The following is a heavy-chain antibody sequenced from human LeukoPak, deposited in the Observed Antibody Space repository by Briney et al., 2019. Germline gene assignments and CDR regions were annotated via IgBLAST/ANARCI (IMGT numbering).Heavy chain of an antibody. CDR1: GYTFTSYY. J-gene: IGHJ4*02. CDR3: ARGLKPPWDSTDYHD. CDR2: INASGGST. D-gene: IGHD2-2*01. Sequence: ASVKVSCTASGYTFTSYYIHWVRQAPGQGLEWMRIINASGGSTSYAQKFQGRVTVTRDTSTSTVYMELSSLRSKDTAVYYCARGLKPPWDSTDYHDWGQGTLVTVSS. V-gene: IGHV1-46*01.